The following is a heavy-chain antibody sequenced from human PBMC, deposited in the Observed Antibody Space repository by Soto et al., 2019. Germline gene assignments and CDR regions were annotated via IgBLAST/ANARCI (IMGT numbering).Heavy chain of an antibody. CDR3: AREVGHMDV. CDR2: VSPYNGDT. Sequence: QVQLVQSGAEVKKPGASVKVSCKAFGYTFTTYGINWVRQAPGQGLEWMGWVSPYNGDTTYAQKVQGRVTMTTDTSTRTAYLELRSLRSDDTAVYYCAREVGHMDVWRQGTTVTVSS. CDR1: GYTFTTYG. V-gene: IGHV1-18*04. J-gene: IGHJ6*02.